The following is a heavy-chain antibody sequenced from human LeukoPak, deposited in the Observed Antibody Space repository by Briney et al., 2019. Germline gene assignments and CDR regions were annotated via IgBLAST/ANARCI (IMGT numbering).Heavy chain of an antibody. V-gene: IGHV3-30*18. D-gene: IGHD3-3*01. J-gene: IGHJ4*02. CDR3: AKESQFWSGYYKGFDY. CDR2: ISYGASHE. Sequence: GGSLRLSCAASGFTFSSYGMHWVRQAPGKGLEWVAVISYGASHEYYADSVKGRFTVSRGNSKNTLYLQMNSLRAEDTAVYYCAKESQFWSGYYKGFDYWGPGTLVTVSS. CDR1: GFTFSSYG.